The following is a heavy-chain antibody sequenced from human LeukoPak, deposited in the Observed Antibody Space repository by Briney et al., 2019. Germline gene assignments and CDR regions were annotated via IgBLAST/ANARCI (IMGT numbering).Heavy chain of an antibody. J-gene: IGHJ3*02. D-gene: IGHD4-17*01. Sequence: PGGSLRLSCAASGFTITADAMGSVRQSPGKVLGWDSGIGITSEYIHYADSVKGRFTISRDNSKKTVYLEMSSLRAEDAAVYYCAKEPNGDYVGAFDTWGQGTMVIVSS. V-gene: IGHV3-23*01. CDR1: GFTITADA. CDR3: AKEPNGDYVGAFDT. CDR2: IGITSEYI.